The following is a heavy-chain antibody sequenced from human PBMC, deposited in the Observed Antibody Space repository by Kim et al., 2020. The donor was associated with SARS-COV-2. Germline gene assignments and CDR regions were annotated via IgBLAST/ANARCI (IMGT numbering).Heavy chain of an antibody. CDR1: GGSFSGYY. CDR3: ARGRGGGWYNGFDP. D-gene: IGHD6-19*01. V-gene: IGHV4-34*01. Sequence: SETLSLTCAVYGGSFSGYYWSWIRQPPGKGLEWIGEINHSGSTNYNPSLKSRVTISVDTSKNQFSLKLSSVTAADTAVYYCARGRGGGWYNGFDPWGQGTLVTVSS. CDR2: INHSGST. J-gene: IGHJ5*02.